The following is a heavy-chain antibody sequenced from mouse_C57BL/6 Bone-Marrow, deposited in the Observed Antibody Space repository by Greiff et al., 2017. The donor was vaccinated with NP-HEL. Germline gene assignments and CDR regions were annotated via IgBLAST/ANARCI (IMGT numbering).Heavy chain of an antibody. J-gene: IGHJ2*01. CDR1: GYTFTSYW. Sequence: QVQLQQPGAELVKPGASVKLSCKASGYTFTSYWMQWVKQRPGQGLEWIGEIDPSDSDTNYNQKFKGKATLTVDNSSSTAYMQLRSLTSEDSAVYYCARAGITAAHYYGCRGQGTTLTVSS. CDR3: ARAGITAAHYYGC. CDR2: IDPSDSDT. V-gene: IGHV1-50*01. D-gene: IGHD1-2*01.